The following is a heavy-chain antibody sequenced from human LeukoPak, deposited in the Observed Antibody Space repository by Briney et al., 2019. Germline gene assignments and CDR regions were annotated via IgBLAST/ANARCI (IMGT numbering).Heavy chain of an antibody. D-gene: IGHD3-9*01. CDR1: GFTFSSYA. V-gene: IGHV3-30*04. CDR3: ARDGVLRYFDWLVGDAFDI. CDR2: ISYDGSNK. Sequence: GGSLRLSCAASGFTFSSYAMHWDRQAPGKGLEKVAVISYDGSNKYYADSVKGRFTISRDNSKNTLYLQMNSLRAEDTAVYYCARDGVLRYFDWLVGDAFDIWGQGTMVTVSS. J-gene: IGHJ3*02.